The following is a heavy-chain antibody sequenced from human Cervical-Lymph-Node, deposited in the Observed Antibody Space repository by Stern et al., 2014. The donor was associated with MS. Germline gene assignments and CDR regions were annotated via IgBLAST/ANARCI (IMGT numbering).Heavy chain of an antibody. CDR3: AIGSGYGVIDH. D-gene: IGHD5-12*01. J-gene: IGHJ4*02. V-gene: IGHV4-59*01. Sequence: QLQLQESGPGLVKPSETLSLTCAVSGASIHSYYSNWIRQTPGKGLEWIGYIYYGGNTKYNPALKNRVTISVDTSKNHFSLRLTSVTTADKAKYFCAIGSGYGVIDHWGQGTLVTVSS. CDR2: IYYGGNT. CDR1: GASIHSYY.